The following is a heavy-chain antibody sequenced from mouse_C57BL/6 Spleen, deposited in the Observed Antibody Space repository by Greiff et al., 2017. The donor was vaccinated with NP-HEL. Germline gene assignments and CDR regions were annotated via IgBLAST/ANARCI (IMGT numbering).Heavy chain of an antibody. CDR1: GYAFTNYL. CDR3: ARYPASSSDWYFDV. D-gene: IGHD1-1*01. V-gene: IGHV1-54*01. Sequence: QVQLQQSGAELVRPGTSVKVSCKASGYAFTNYLIEWVKQRPGQGLEWIGVINPGSGGTNYNEKFKGKATLTADKSSSTAYMQLSSLTSEDSAVYFCARYPASSSDWYFDVWGTGTTVTVSS. CDR2: INPGSGGT. J-gene: IGHJ1*03.